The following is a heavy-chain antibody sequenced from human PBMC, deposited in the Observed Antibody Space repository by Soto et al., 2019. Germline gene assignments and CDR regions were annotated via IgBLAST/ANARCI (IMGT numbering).Heavy chain of an antibody. CDR2: LNPANGYT. V-gene: IGHV1-3*01. Sequence: EKVDCKGCAYAFIRHPFQCVCQALGQRIEWVGWLNPANGYTKYSEKFQGRVTITRDTSASTAYLEVRSLSSEDTAVYYCGSDRIEASCLQLWWPIGASWG. CDR3: GSDRIEASCLQLWWPIGAS. CDR1: AYAFIRHP. D-gene: IGHD5-18*01. J-gene: IGHJ1*01.